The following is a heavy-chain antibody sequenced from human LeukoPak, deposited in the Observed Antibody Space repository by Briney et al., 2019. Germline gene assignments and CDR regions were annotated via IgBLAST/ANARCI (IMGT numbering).Heavy chain of an antibody. D-gene: IGHD5-12*01. CDR3: TITVATSIDY. J-gene: IGHJ4*02. V-gene: IGHV3-15*01. Sequence: PGGSLRLSCAASGFTFSNAWMSWVRQAPGKGLEWVGRIKRKTDGGTTDYAAPVEGRFTISRDDSKNTLYLQMNSLNIEDTAVYYCTITVATSIDYWGQGTRVTVSS. CDR2: IKRKTDGGTT. CDR1: GFTFSNAW.